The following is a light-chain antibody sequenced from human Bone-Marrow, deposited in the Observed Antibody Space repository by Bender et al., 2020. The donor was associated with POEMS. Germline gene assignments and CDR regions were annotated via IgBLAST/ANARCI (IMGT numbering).Light chain of an antibody. CDR1: SSDVDNYIY. CDR2: DVS. CDR3: SSYAGGFTWF. J-gene: IGLJ2*01. V-gene: IGLV2-11*01. Sequence: QSALTQPRSVSGSPGQSVTISCTGASSDVDNYIYVSWFQQRPGKAPNLMIYDVSRRPSGVPDRFSGSKSGNPASLTISGLQPEDEADYHCSSYAGGFTWFFGGGTKLTVL.